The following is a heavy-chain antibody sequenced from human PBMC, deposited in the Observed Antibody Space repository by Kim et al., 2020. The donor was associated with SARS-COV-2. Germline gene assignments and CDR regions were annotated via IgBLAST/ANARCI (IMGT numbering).Heavy chain of an antibody. J-gene: IGHJ4*02. V-gene: IGHV3-30*02. CDR3: AKGSMTTRAPFDY. D-gene: IGHD3-22*01. Sequence: YADTSKRRFTISRDNSKNTLYLKMNSLRAEDTAVYYCAKGSMTTRAPFDYWGQGTLVTVSS.